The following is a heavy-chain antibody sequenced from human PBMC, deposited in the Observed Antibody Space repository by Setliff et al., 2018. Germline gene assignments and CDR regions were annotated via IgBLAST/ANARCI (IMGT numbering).Heavy chain of an antibody. D-gene: IGHD3-3*01. CDR2: ISSSSSTI. Sequence: QPGGSLRLSCAASGFTFSSYSMNWVRQAPGKGLEWVSYISSSSSTIYYADSVKGRFTISRDNAKNSLYLQMNSLRAEDTAVYYCARVYDFWSGYYVDYWGQGTLVTVSS. J-gene: IGHJ4*02. CDR3: ARVYDFWSGYYVDY. V-gene: IGHV3-48*01. CDR1: GFTFSSYS.